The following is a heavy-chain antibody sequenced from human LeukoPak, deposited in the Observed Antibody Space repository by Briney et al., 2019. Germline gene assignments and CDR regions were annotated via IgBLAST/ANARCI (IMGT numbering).Heavy chain of an antibody. CDR2: IKEDGSEK. Sequence: QAGXSLRLSCAACGFTFSSYWMSWVRQAPGKGLEWVANIKEDGSEKYYVDSVKGRFTISRDNAKNSLYLQMNSLRAEDTAVYYCAAAMDSSGYYYFDYWGQGTLVTVSS. V-gene: IGHV3-7*01. CDR1: GFTFSSYW. CDR3: AAAMDSSGYYYFDY. D-gene: IGHD3-22*01. J-gene: IGHJ4*02.